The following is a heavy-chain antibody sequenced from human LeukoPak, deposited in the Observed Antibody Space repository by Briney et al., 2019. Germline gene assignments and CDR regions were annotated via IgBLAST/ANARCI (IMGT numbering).Heavy chain of an antibody. Sequence: TPSETLSLTCSVSGASISGGTYYWGWIHQPPGKGLEWIGSIYYTGSTYDNPSLKSRVTISVDTSKNQFSLKLSSVTAADTAVYYCARRGGSGRAFDYWGQGTLVTVSS. CDR3: ARRGGSGRAFDY. CDR2: IYYTGST. D-gene: IGHD1-26*01. CDR1: GASISGGTYY. J-gene: IGHJ4*02. V-gene: IGHV4-39*01.